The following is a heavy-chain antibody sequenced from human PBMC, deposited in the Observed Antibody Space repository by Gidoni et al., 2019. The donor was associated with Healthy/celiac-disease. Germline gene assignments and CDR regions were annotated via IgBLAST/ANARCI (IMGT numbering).Heavy chain of an antibody. CDR2: INPSGGST. J-gene: IGHJ3*02. Sequence: QVQLVQSGAEVKKPGASVKVSCKESGYTFTSYYMPWVRQAPGQGLEWRGIINPSGGSTSYAQKFQGRVTMTRDTSTSTVYMELSSLRSEDTAVYYCAGTRVGATSFGFDIWGQGTMVTVSS. CDR3: AGTRVGATSFGFDI. V-gene: IGHV1-46*01. D-gene: IGHD1-26*01. CDR1: GYTFTSYY.